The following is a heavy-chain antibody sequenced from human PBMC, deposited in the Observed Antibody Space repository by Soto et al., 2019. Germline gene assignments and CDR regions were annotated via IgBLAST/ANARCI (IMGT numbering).Heavy chain of an antibody. Sequence: QVQLQESGPGLLKPSETLSLTCTVSDGSVDSHHWTWIRQPPGKGLEWIGDYSDSTSYSPSLKSRVSISADTSRNQFSLKLTSVTAADTAVYFCTTYRRGEGGRGSWSQRALVTVSS. CDR3: TTYRRGEGGRGS. CDR2: DYSDST. CDR1: DGSVDSHH. V-gene: IGHV4-59*08. D-gene: IGHD3-16*01. J-gene: IGHJ5*02.